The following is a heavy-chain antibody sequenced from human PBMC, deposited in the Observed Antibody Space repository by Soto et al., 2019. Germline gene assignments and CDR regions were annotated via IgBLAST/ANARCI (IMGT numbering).Heavy chain of an antibody. Sequence: QITLKESGPTLVKPTQTLTLTCTFSGFSLSTSGVGVGWIRQPPGKALEWLAVIYWDDSYHYSLSLRSRLTITKDTSKNQVVLTMTNMDPVDTATYYCAHKGYGDYPLDYWGQGTLVTVSS. D-gene: IGHD4-17*01. CDR3: AHKGYGDYPLDY. CDR2: IYWDDSY. J-gene: IGHJ4*02. V-gene: IGHV2-5*02. CDR1: GFSLSTSGVG.